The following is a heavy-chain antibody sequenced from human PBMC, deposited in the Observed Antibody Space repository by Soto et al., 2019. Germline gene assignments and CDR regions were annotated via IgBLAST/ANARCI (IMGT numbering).Heavy chain of an antibody. J-gene: IGHJ6*02. CDR1: GGSISSGDYY. V-gene: IGHV4-30-4*01. D-gene: IGHD6-13*01. Sequence: QVQLQESGPGLVKPSQTLSLTCTVSGGSISSGDYYWSWIRQPPGKGLEWIGYIYYSGSTYYNPSLQSRVTLSVDTSKNQFSLKLSSVTAADTAVYYCARGRSSSWAYYYYGMDVWGQGTTVTVSS. CDR3: ARGRSSSWAYYYYGMDV. CDR2: IYYSGST.